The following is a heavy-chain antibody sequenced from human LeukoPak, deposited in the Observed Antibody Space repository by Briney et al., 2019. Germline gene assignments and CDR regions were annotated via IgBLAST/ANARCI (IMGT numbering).Heavy chain of an antibody. CDR1: GGSFSSFSYY. D-gene: IGHD6-13*01. CDR2: VYDSGST. V-gene: IGHV4-39*07. CDR3: ARGRHSSGWYHRNDY. Sequence: SETLSLTCIVSGGSFSSFSYYWGWIRQPPGKGLEWIGSVYDSGSTYYKSSLKGRVTISLDTSRNQFSLSLRSVTAADTAVYYCARGRHSSGWYHRNDYWGQGTLVTVSS. J-gene: IGHJ4*02.